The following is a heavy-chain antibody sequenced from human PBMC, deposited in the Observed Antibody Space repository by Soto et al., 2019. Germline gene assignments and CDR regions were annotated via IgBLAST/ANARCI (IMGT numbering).Heavy chain of an antibody. CDR1: GGSVRSYA. D-gene: IGHD2-2*01. CDR2: IIPIFGTA. V-gene: IGHV1-69*01. Sequence: SVRLSCTSAGGSVRSYAISWVLQAPGQGLEWMGGIIPIFGTANYTQKFQGRVTITADESTSTAYMELSSLRSEDTAVYYCARSDMRFDSGGQGTLVTV. J-gene: IGHJ4*02. CDR3: ARSDMRFDS.